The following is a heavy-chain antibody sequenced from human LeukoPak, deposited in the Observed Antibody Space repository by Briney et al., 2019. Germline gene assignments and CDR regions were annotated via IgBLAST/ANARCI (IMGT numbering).Heavy chain of an antibody. J-gene: IGHJ3*02. CDR3: ARDASSSEAFDI. V-gene: IGHV4-61*02. D-gene: IGHD3-10*01. CDR2: IYASGST. CDR1: GGSISSGSYY. Sequence: SQTLSLTCTVSGGSISSGSYYWSWIRQPAGKGLEWIGRIYASGSTNYNPSLKSRVTISVDSSKNQFSLKLSSATAADTAVYFCARDASSSEAFDIWGQGTMVTVSS.